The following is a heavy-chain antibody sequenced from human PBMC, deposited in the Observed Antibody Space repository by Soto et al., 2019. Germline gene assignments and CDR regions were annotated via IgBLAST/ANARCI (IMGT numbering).Heavy chain of an antibody. Sequence: EVQLVESGGGLVKPGGSLRLSCVVSGLTFSNAWMNWVRQAPGKGLEWVGRIKDKTDGGTTDYAAPVKGRFTISRDDSXNTLYWQMGSLKTEDTAVYYCTIRARDCSGDSCYAWGQGTLVTVSS. CDR1: GLTFSNAW. V-gene: IGHV3-15*07. D-gene: IGHD2-15*01. CDR2: IKDKTDGGTT. J-gene: IGHJ5*02. CDR3: TIRARDCSGDSCYA.